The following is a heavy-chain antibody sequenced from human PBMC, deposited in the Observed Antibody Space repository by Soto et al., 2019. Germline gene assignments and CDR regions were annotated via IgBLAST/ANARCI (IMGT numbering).Heavy chain of an antibody. D-gene: IGHD2-15*01. CDR1: GFTFSSYG. Sequence: GGSLRLSCAASGFTFSSYGMHWVRQAPGKGLEWVAVISYDGSNKYYADSVKGRFTISRDNSKNTLYLQMNSLRAEDTAVYYCAKWDCSGGSCPYNWFDPWGQGTLVTVSS. CDR2: ISYDGSNK. CDR3: AKWDCSGGSCPYNWFDP. V-gene: IGHV3-30*18. J-gene: IGHJ5*02.